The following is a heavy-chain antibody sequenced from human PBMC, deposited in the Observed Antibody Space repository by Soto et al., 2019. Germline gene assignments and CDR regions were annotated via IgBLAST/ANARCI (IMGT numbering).Heavy chain of an antibody. V-gene: IGHV3-21*01. D-gene: IGHD6-19*01. CDR2: ISSSSSYI. CDR1: GFTFSSYS. Sequence: GGSLRLSCAASGFTFSSYSMNWVRQAPGKGLEWVSSISSSSSYIYYADSVKGRFTISRDNAKNSLYLQMNSLRAEDTAVYYCARGSGYSSGWYSAYFDYWGQGTLVTVSS. CDR3: ARGSGYSSGWYSAYFDY. J-gene: IGHJ4*02.